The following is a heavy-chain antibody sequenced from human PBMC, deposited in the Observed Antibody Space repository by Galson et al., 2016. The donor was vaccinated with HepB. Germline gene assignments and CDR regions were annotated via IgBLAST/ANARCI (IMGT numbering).Heavy chain of an antibody. CDR2: IRSRTNSYAT. D-gene: IGHD3-16*02. J-gene: IGHJ6*02. CDR3: ARQMGNRLDFYYYSGMDV. Sequence: SLRLSCATSGFTFSESAINWVRLASGKGLEWLGRIRSRTNSYATSYAESVKGKFTISRDDSKNTAYLQLNSLKPEDTAVYFCARQMGNRLDFYYYSGMDVWGQGTTVTVSS. CDR1: GFTFSESA. V-gene: IGHV3-73*01.